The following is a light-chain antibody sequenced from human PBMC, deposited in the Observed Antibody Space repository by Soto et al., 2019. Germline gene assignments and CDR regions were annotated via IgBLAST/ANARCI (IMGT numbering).Light chain of an antibody. CDR3: TSFAPGRIYV. CDR2: EVS. CDR1: SSDIGAYDY. Sequence: QSVLTQPAPVSGSPGQSITISCSRTSSDIGAYDYVSWYQQHSGRAANLIIYEVSHRFSGLSYRFSGSKSGNTASLTISGLQAEDEGDYYCTSFAPGRIYVFGSGTKVTVL. V-gene: IGLV2-14*03. J-gene: IGLJ1*01.